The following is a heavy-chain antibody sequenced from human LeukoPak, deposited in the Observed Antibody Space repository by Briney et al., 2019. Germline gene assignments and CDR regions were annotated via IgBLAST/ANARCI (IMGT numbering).Heavy chain of an antibody. CDR1: GGSISSGGYY. Sequence: SQTLSLTCTVSGGSISSGGYYWSWIRQHPGKGLEWIGYIYYSGSTYYNPSLKSRVTIPVDTSKNQFSLKLSSVTAADTAVYYCAREGYYYDSSGYCLFDYWGQGTLVTVSS. J-gene: IGHJ4*02. CDR2: IYYSGST. V-gene: IGHV4-31*03. CDR3: AREGYYYDSSGYCLFDY. D-gene: IGHD3-22*01.